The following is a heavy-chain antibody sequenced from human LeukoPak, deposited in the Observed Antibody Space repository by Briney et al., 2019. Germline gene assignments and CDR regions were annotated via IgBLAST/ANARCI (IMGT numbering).Heavy chain of an antibody. CDR3: ARGWGLNFDY. CDR1: GFIFSTYD. D-gene: IGHD3-16*01. CDR2: ISYDGSNT. V-gene: IGHV3-30*03. Sequence: PGGSLRLSSAASGFIFSTYDMHCGRPAPGKGLEWVTFISYDGSNTYYADSVKGRFTISRDNSKNTLYLQMNSLGAEDTAVYYCARGWGLNFDYWGQGTLVTVSS. J-gene: IGHJ4*02.